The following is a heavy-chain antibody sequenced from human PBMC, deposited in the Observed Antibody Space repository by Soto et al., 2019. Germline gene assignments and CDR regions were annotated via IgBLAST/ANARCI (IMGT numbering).Heavy chain of an antibody. D-gene: IGHD5-18*01. Sequence: SVKVSCTASGGTFRSYAISWVRQAPRPGLEWRGGIIPLFGTPNYAQKFQGRITITADESTSTAYMELSSLRSEDTAVCYCARLYSGWFDPWGQGTLVTVSS. CDR2: IIPLFGTP. CDR1: GGTFRSYA. J-gene: IGHJ5*02. V-gene: IGHV1-69*01. CDR3: ARLYSGWFDP.